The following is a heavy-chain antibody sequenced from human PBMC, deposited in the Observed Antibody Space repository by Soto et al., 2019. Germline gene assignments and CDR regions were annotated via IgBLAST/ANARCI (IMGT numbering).Heavy chain of an antibody. CDR1: GYTFTGYY. CDR3: ARDMAYGSGSYYMGSYYYYGMDV. V-gene: IGHV1-2*04. J-gene: IGHJ6*02. CDR2: INPNSGGT. Sequence: ASVKVSCKASGYTFTGYYMHWVRQAPGQGLEWMGWINPNSGGTNYAQKFQGWVTMTRDTSISTAYMELSRLRSDDTAVYYCARDMAYGSGSYYMGSYYYYGMDVWGQGTTVTSP. D-gene: IGHD3-10*01.